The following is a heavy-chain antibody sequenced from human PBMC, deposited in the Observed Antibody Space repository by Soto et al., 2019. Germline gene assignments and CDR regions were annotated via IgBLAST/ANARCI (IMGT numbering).Heavy chain of an antibody. V-gene: IGHV4-61*08. Sequence: GYCRSCKKQHPGKGLEWIGYIYYSGSTNYNPSLKSRVTISVDTSKNQFSLKLSSVTAADTAVYYCARVTMVRGVIITNWGQGTLVTVSS. CDR1: GYC. J-gene: IGHJ4*02. CDR2: IYYSGST. D-gene: IGHD3-10*01. CDR3: ARVTMVRGVIITN.